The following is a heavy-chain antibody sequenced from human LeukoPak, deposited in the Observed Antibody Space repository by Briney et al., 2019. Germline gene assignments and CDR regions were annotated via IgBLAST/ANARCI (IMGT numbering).Heavy chain of an antibody. D-gene: IGHD3-22*01. CDR1: GYTFNSYG. J-gene: IGHJ4*02. Sequence: GASVKVSCKASGYTFNSYGITWVRQAPGQGREWMGWICAYNGNKNYAQKLQGRVTMTTHTSTSTAYMELRSLTSADTAVYYCARVTGPVGYDSSAYWGQGTLVTVSS. CDR2: ICAYNGNK. V-gene: IGHV1-18*01. CDR3: ARVTGPVGYDSSAY.